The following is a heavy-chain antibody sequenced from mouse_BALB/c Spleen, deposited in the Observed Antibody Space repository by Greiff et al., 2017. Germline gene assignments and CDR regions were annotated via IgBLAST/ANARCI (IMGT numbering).Heavy chain of an antibody. CDR2: ISSGGSYT. D-gene: IGHD1-2*01. V-gene: IGHV5-9-4*01. CDR1: GFTFSSYA. CDR3: ANGLASNCDV. Sequence: EVKLMESGGGLVKPGGSLKLSCAASGFTFSSYAMSWVRQSPEKRLEWVAEISSGGSYTYYPDTVTGRFTISRDNAKNTLYLAMSSLRSEDTAMYYCANGLASNCDVWGAGTTVTVSS. J-gene: IGHJ1*01.